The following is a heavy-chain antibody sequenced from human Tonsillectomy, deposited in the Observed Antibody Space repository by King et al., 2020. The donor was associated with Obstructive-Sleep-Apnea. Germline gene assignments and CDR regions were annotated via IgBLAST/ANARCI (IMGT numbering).Heavy chain of an antibody. V-gene: IGHV3-21*01. Sequence: VQLVESGGGLVKPGGSLRLSCAASGFTFSSNRMNWVGQAPGKGLDWVSSISRSSSNIYYADSVKGRFTISRDNAKNSLYLQMNSLRAEDTAVYSCARHYYDSGGYSVDYWGQGTLVTVSS. CDR2: ISRSSSNI. CDR3: ARHYYDSGGYSVDY. D-gene: IGHD3-22*01. J-gene: IGHJ4*02. CDR1: GFTFSSNR.